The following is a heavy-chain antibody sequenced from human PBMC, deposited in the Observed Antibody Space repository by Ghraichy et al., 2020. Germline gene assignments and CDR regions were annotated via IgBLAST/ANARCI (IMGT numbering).Heavy chain of an antibody. CDR2: IYYSGRT. CDR3: ARQAGSPGVFDI. Sequence: SETLSLTYSVSGASINSNSNHWGWIRQPPGKGLEWMGSIYYSGRTYYNPSLKSRVTIFVDTSKNQFSLKLSSVTAADTAVYYCARQAGSPGVFDIWGPGTMVTVSS. CDR1: GASINSNSNH. D-gene: IGHD1-26*01. V-gene: IGHV4-39*01. J-gene: IGHJ3*02.